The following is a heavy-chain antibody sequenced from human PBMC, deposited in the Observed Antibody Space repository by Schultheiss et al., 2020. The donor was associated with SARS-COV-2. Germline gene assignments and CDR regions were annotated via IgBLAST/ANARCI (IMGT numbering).Heavy chain of an antibody. V-gene: IGHV3-33*01. J-gene: IGHJ4*02. CDR3: ARGYDILTGFDY. CDR2: IWYDGSNK. Sequence: GESLKISCKASGYTFSSYGMHWVRQAPGKGLEWVAFIWYDGSNKYYADSVKGRFTISRDNSKNTLYLQMSSLRAEDTAVYYCARGYDILTGFDYWGQGTLVTVSS. CDR1: GYTFSSYG. D-gene: IGHD3-9*01.